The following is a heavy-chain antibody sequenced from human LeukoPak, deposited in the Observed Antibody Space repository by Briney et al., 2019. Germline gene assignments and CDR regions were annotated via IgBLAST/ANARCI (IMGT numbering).Heavy chain of an antibody. CDR3: VKDEGYCSSVSCSPSY. V-gene: IGHV3-64D*06. J-gene: IGHJ4*02. CDR2: IGGNGDTT. D-gene: IGHD2-2*01. Sequence: GGSLRLSCAASGFNFRNYPMHWVRQAPGKGLEYVSAIGGNGDTTYYEDYVKGRVTVSRDNSKNTLYLQLSSLRVEDTAVYYCVKDEGYCSSVSCSPSYWGQGTLVTVSS. CDR1: GFNFRNYP.